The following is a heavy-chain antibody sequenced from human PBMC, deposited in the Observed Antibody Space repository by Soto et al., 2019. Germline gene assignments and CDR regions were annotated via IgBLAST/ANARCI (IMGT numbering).Heavy chain of an antibody. V-gene: IGHV4-39*01. CDR1: GGSISSSSYY. Sequence: SETLSLTCTVSGGSISSSSYYWGWIRQPPGKGLEWIGSIYYSGSTYYNPSLKSRVTISVDTSKNQFSRKLSSVTAADTAVYYCARHNTLYRPNPSDNTAMAEFCFDYWGQGTLVTVSS. CDR3: ARHNTLYRPNPSDNTAMAEFCFDY. CDR2: IYYSGST. J-gene: IGHJ4*02. D-gene: IGHD5-18*01.